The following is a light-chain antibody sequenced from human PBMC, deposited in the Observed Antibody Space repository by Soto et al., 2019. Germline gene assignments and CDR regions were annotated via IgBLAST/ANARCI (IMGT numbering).Light chain of an antibody. CDR3: QQSYNIPRAT. V-gene: IGKV1-39*01. CDR1: QSISIY. Sequence: RMTQSPSSLSASVGDRVTITCRASQSISIYLNWYQQKPGKAPKVLIYAASSLQSGVPPRFSGSGSGTDFTLTISSLQPEDFATYFCQQSYNIPRATFGQGTKVDIK. CDR2: AAS. J-gene: IGKJ1*01.